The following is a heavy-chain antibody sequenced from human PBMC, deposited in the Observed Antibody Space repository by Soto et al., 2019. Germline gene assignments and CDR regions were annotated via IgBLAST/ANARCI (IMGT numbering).Heavy chain of an antibody. V-gene: IGHV3-23*01. CDR3: AKDVISGDGFWLMDH. CDR1: GLTFSNYA. D-gene: IGHD2-21*02. J-gene: IGHJ4*02. Sequence: PGGSLRLSCAASGLTFSNYAMSWVRQAPGKGLEWVSAISVSGGDTYYADSVKGRFTISRDNSKNTLYLQMNSLRAEDTAVYYCAKDVISGDGFWLMDHWGQGTLVTVSS. CDR2: ISVSGGDT.